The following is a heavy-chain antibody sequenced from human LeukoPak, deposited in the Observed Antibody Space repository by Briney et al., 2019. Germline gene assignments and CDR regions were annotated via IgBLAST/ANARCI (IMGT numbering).Heavy chain of an antibody. Sequence: ASVKVSCKASGYTFTDYYMHWVRQAPGQGLEWMGRINPNSGGTNYAQKFQGRVTMTRDTSISTAYMELSRLRSDDTAVYYCAREGYGDVYYYYYGMDVWGQGTTVTVSS. J-gene: IGHJ6*02. CDR2: INPNSGGT. V-gene: IGHV1-2*06. D-gene: IGHD4-17*01. CDR3: AREGYGDVYYYYYGMDV. CDR1: GYTFTDYY.